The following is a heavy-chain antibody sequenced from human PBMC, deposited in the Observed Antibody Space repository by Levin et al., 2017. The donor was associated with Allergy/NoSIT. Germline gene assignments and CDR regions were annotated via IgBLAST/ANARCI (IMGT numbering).Heavy chain of an antibody. CDR1: GNTFTDYY. CDR2: INPNSGGT. CDR3: AREMAARHPLHYYGMDG. V-gene: IGHV1-2*02. Sequence: ASVKVSCKASGNTFTDYYMYWVRQAPGQGLEWMGWINPNSGGTNYAQKFRGRVTMSRDTSISTAYMELRRLTSDDTAVYYCAREMAARHPLHYYGMDGWGQGTTVTVSS. D-gene: IGHD6-6*01. J-gene: IGHJ6*02.